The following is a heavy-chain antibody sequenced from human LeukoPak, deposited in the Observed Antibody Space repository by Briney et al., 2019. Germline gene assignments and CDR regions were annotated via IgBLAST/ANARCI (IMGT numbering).Heavy chain of an antibody. V-gene: IGHV4-34*01. Sequence: TSETLSLTCAVYGGSFSGYYWSWIRQPPGKGLEWIGEINHSGSTNYNPSLKSRVTISVDTSKNQFSLKLSSVTAADTAVYYCARPSVEWYYDSSGYYYYWGQGTLVTVSS. CDR3: ARPSVEWYYDSSGYYYY. D-gene: IGHD3-22*01. J-gene: IGHJ4*02. CDR2: INHSGST. CDR1: GGSFSGYY.